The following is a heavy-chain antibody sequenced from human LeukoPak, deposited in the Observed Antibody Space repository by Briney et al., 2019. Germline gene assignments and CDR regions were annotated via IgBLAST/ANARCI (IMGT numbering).Heavy chain of an antibody. D-gene: IGHD2-2*01. Sequence: SETLSLTCTVSGGSISSGSYYWSWIRQPPGKGLEWIGRIYTSGSTNYNPSPQSRVTISVDTSKNQFSLKLSSVTAADTAVYYCARSIVVVPAAAYLDAFDIWGQGTMVTVSS. CDR1: GGSISSGSYY. CDR2: IYTSGST. CDR3: ARSIVVVPAAAYLDAFDI. J-gene: IGHJ3*02. V-gene: IGHV4-61*02.